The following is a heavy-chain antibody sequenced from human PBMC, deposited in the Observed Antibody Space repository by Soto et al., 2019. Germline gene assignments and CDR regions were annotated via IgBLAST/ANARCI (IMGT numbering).Heavy chain of an antibody. CDR1: GYTFTSNG. V-gene: IGHV1-18*01. CDR3: ARNPGIAVAGEFDY. J-gene: IGHJ4*02. CDR2: ISAYNGKT. Sequence: ASVKVSCKASGYTFTSNGISWVRQAPGQGLEWMGWISAYNGKTNYAQKLQGRVTMTTDTATSTAYMELRSLRSDDTAVYYCARNPGIAVAGEFDYWGQGTLVTVSS. D-gene: IGHD6-19*01.